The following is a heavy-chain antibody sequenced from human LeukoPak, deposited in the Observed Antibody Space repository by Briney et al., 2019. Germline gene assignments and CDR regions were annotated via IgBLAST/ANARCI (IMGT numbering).Heavy chain of an antibody. Sequence: GGSLRLSCAASGFTLSNYSMNWVRQAPGKGLEWVAFISSTSSYIFYADSMKGRFNISRDNAKNSLYLQMNSLRADDTAVYYCARDLAYGDDGLWGQGTLVTVSS. D-gene: IGHD4-17*01. CDR2: ISSTSSYI. CDR1: GFTLSNYS. CDR3: ARDLAYGDDGL. V-gene: IGHV3-21*01. J-gene: IGHJ4*02.